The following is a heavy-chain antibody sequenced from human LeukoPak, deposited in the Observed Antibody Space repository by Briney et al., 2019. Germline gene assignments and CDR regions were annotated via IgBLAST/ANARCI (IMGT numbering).Heavy chain of an antibody. CDR1: GFTFSSYS. CDR3: ARDLGCSGGSCYGMDV. D-gene: IGHD2-15*01. CDR2: ISSSSYI. Sequence: PGGSLRLSCAASGFTFSSYSMNWVRQAPGKGLEWVSSISSSSYIYYADSVKGRFTISRDNAKNSLYLQMNSLRAEDTAVYYCARDLGCSGGSCYGMDVWGQGTTVTVSS. V-gene: IGHV3-21*01. J-gene: IGHJ6*02.